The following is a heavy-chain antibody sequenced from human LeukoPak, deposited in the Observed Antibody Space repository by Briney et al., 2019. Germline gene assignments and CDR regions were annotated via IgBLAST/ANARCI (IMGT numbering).Heavy chain of an antibody. J-gene: IGHJ4*02. D-gene: IGHD6-19*01. Sequence: GGSLRPSCAASGFTFSSYAMSWVRQAPGKGLEWVSAIRGSGGSTYYADSVKGRFTISRDNSKNTLYLQMNSLRAEDTAVYYCASRFIAVAGTFDYWGQGTLVTVSS. CDR3: ASRFIAVAGTFDY. CDR1: GFTFSSYA. V-gene: IGHV3-23*01. CDR2: IRGSGGST.